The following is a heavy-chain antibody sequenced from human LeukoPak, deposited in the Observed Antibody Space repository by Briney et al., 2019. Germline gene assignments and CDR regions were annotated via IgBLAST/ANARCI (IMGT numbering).Heavy chain of an antibody. CDR1: GFTFSGYD. J-gene: IGHJ4*02. V-gene: IGHV3-30*02. Sequence: GGSLRLSCAASGFTFSGYDMHWVRQAPGKGLEWVAFIRYDGSNKYYTDSVKGRFTISRDNSKNTLYLQMNSLRPEDTAVYYCAKASAIDYWGQGTLVTVSS. CDR2: IRYDGSNK. CDR3: AKASAIDY.